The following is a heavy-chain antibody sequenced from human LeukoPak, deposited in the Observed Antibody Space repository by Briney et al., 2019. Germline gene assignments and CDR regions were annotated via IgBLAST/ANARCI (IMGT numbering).Heavy chain of an antibody. D-gene: IGHD3-10*01. CDR3: ARGPYGSGKNYYYYGMDV. J-gene: IGHJ6*04. CDR1: GGSISSYY. V-gene: IGHV4-59*01. Sequence: SETLSLTCTVSGGSISSYYWSWIRQPPGKGLEWIGYIYYSGSTNYNPSLKSRDTISVDTSKNQFSLKLSSVTAADTAAYYCARGPYGSGKNYYYYGMDVWGKGTTVTVSS. CDR2: IYYSGST.